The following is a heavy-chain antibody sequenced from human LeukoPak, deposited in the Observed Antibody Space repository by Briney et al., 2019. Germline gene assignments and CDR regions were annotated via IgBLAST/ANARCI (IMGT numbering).Heavy chain of an antibody. Sequence: PGGSLRLSCTASGFAFDEHGMSWVRPVQGKGLEWVSGINWSGGSTGYADPLRGRFTISRDNAKNSLYLQMHSLRAEDTALYYCARAPIASPFYFDYCGQGTLVTVSS. CDR3: ARAPIASPFYFDY. V-gene: IGHV3-20*04. CDR1: GFAFDEHG. CDR2: INWSGGST. J-gene: IGHJ4*02. D-gene: IGHD2-15*01.